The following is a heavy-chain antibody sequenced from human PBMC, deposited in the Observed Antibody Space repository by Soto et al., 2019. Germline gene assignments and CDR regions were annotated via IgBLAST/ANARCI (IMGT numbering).Heavy chain of an antibody. CDR2: ISDGGST. D-gene: IGHD6-6*01. CDR1: GGSIYTYY. CDR3: ARHLAARTFDY. V-gene: IGHV4-59*08. Sequence: SETLSLTCNVSGGSIYTYYWSWLRQSPGKGLEWIGYISDGGSTYYNPSLKSRVTISVDTSKNQFSLKLSPVTAADTAVYYCARHLAARTFDYWGQGTLVTVSS. J-gene: IGHJ4*02.